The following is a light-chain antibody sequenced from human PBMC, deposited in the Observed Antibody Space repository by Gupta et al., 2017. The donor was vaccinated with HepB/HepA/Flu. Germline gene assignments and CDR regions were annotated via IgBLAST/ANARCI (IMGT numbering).Light chain of an antibody. CDR3: MLYMGYSISV. Sequence: QTVVTQESSFSVSPGGTVTLTCGLSSGSVFTSYYASWYQQTPGQAPRTLIYSTNSRSSGVPDRFSGSIVGNKAALTITGAQAEDESDYYCMLYMGYSISVFGGGTKLTVL. V-gene: IGLV8-61*01. J-gene: IGLJ3*02. CDR2: STN. CDR1: SGSVFTSYY.